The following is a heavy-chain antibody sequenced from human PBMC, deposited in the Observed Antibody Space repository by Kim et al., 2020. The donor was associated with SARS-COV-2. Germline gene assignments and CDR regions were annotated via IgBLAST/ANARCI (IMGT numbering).Heavy chain of an antibody. CDR1: GFTVSSNY. D-gene: IGHD3-16*01. CDR2: IYSGGST. V-gene: IGHV3-53*01. CDR3: AREHLSTPEGDYYYGMDV. J-gene: IGHJ6*02. Sequence: GGSLRLSCAASGFTVSSNYMSWVRQAPGKGLEWVSVIYSGGSTYYADSVKGRFTISRDNSKNTLYLQMNNLRAEDTAVYYCAREHLSTPEGDYYYGMDVWGQGTTVTVSS.